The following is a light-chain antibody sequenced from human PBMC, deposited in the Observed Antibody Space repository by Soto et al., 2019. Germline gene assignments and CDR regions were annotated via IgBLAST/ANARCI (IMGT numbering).Light chain of an antibody. V-gene: IGKV2-30*01. CDR1: QSIVDSDGIAY. CDR2: KVS. CDR3: MQGTHWPIT. Sequence: VWTRCPLTLPVTLGQGACISCRSNQSIVDSDGIAYLSWFQHRPGRSPRRLIYKVSNRDSGVPARVSGSGSGTDFALKISRVEDEDVGVYYCMQGTHWPITFGQGTRLEI. J-gene: IGKJ5*01.